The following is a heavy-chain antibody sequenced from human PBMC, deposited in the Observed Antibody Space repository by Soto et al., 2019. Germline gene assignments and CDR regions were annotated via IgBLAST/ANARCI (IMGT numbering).Heavy chain of an antibody. Sequence: EVQLLESGGGLVQPGGSLRLSCAASGFTFRSYAMNWVRQAPGKGLEWVSAISGSGGSAYYADSVKGRFTISRDNSKNTLYLQMNSLRAEDTAVYYCANAYDFWSCSTTPGDYYFDYWGQGTLVTVSS. J-gene: IGHJ4*02. CDR3: ANAYDFWSCSTTPGDYYFDY. D-gene: IGHD3-3*01. V-gene: IGHV3-23*01. CDR1: GFTFRSYA. CDR2: ISGSGGSA.